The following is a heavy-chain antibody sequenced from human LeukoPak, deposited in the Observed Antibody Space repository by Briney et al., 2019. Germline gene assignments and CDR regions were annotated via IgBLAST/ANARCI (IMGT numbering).Heavy chain of an antibody. V-gene: IGHV4-38-2*02. J-gene: IGHJ6*03. CDR1: GYSIRSGYH. CDR2: IYQSGST. D-gene: IGHD2-2*01. Sequence: SETLSLTCSVSGYSIRSGYHWAWIRQSPGKGLEWLGSIYQSGSTYDNPSLKSRVTMSVDTSRNQFSLNMRHVTAADTAVYYCARGDCSSTICYSPMDVWGKGTTLTVSS. CDR3: ARGDCSSTICYSPMDV.